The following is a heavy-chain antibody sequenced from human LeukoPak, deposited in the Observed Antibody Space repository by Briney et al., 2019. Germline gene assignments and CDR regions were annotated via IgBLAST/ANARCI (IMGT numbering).Heavy chain of an antibody. Sequence: SVKVSCKASGGTFSSYAISWVRQAPGQGLEWMGGIIPIFGTANYAQKFQGRVTITTDESTSTAYMELSSLRSEDTAVYYCGLDEAYCGGDCYSAWGQGTLVTVPS. D-gene: IGHD2-21*01. CDR3: GLDEAYCGGDCYSA. V-gene: IGHV1-69*05. CDR1: GGTFSSYA. J-gene: IGHJ5*02. CDR2: IIPIFGTA.